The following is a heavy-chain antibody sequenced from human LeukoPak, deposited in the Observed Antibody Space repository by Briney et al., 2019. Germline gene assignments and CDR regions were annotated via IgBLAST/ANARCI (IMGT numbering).Heavy chain of an antibody. D-gene: IGHD2-21*02. CDR2: ISYTGPT. CDR3: ARLGTAPFDY. V-gene: IGHV4-30-4*08. Sequence: PSQTLSLTCTVSSRPIRSGDYYWSWIRQPRVKGLEWIGHISYTGPTYYNPSLNRRLTISENTPKNPFSLNLTSVPPAPTPVYYCARLGTAPFDYWGQRTLVNVSS. J-gene: IGHJ4*02. CDR1: SRPIRSGDYY.